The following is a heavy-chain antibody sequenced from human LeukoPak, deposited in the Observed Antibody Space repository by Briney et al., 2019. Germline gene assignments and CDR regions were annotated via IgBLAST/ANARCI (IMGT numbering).Heavy chain of an antibody. J-gene: IGHJ3*02. D-gene: IGHD5-18*01. Sequence: GASVKVSCKASGGTFSSYAISWVRQAPGQGLEWMGGIIPIFGTANYAQKFQGSVTITADESTSTAYMELSSLRSEDTAVYYCATADVDTAMVIAFDIWGQGTMVTVSS. CDR2: IIPIFGTA. CDR3: ATADVDTAMVIAFDI. CDR1: GGTFSSYA. V-gene: IGHV1-69*13.